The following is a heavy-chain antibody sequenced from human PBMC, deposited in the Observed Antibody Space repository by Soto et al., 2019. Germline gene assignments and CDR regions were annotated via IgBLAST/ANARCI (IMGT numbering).Heavy chain of an antibody. D-gene: IGHD1-7*01. J-gene: IGHJ4*02. Sequence: SETLSLTCTVSGGSVSSGSYYWSWIRQPPGKGLEWIGYIYYSGSTNYNPSLKSRVTISVDTSKNQFSLKLSSVTAADTAVYYCARGWTGTLGVPDYWGQGTLVTVSS. V-gene: IGHV4-61*01. CDR1: GGSVSSGSYY. CDR2: IYYSGST. CDR3: ARGWTGTLGVPDY.